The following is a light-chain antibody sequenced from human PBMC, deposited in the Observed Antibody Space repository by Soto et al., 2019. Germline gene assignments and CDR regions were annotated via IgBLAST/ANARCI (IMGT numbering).Light chain of an antibody. CDR2: AAS. J-gene: IGKJ3*01. CDR3: LHHNSYPRI. CDR1: QGIRNA. Sequence: DIQMTQSPSSLSASVGDRVTITCRASQGIRNALGWYQQKPGKAPKRLIYAASSLQSWVPSRFSGSGSGTEFTLTISSLKAEDFATCDCLHHNSYPRIFGPGTKVDIK. V-gene: IGKV1-17*01.